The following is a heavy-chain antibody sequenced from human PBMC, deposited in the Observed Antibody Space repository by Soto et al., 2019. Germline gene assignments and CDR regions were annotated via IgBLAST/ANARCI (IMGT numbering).Heavy chain of an antibody. D-gene: IGHD4-4*01. Sequence: ASVKVSCKASGYTFTGYYMHWVRQAPGQGLEWMGWINPNSGGTNYAQKFQGWVTMTRDTSISTAYMELSRLRSDDTAVYYCARAMPDYSSFGWFDPWGQGTLVTVSS. CDR1: GYTFTGYY. CDR3: ARAMPDYSSFGWFDP. V-gene: IGHV1-2*04. CDR2: INPNSGGT. J-gene: IGHJ5*02.